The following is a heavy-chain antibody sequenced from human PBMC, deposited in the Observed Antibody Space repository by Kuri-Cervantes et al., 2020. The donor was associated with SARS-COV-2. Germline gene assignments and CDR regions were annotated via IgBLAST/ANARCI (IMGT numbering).Heavy chain of an antibody. V-gene: IGHV1-69*06. J-gene: IGHJ6*03. Sequence: SVKVSCKASGGNFSSYAISWVRQVPGQGLEWMGGIIPIFGTANYAQKFQVRVTITADKSTSTAYMELSSLRSEDPAVYYCAARDRREDIYYIDVWGKGTRVTVSS. D-gene: IGHD2-15*01. CDR3: AARDRREDIYYIDV. CDR1: GGNFSSYA. CDR2: IIPIFGTA.